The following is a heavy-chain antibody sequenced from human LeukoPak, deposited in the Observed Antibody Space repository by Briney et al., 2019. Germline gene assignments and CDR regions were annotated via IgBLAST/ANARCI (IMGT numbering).Heavy chain of an antibody. V-gene: IGHV4-59*01. Sequence: SETLSLTCTVSGGSISSYYWSWIRQPPGKGLEWIVYIYYTGSTNYNPSLKSRVTISVDTSKNQFSLKLSSVTAADTAVYYCARDRGDGYDYFWDYWGQGTLVTVSS. CDR2: IYYTGST. D-gene: IGHD5-12*01. CDR1: GGSISSYY. CDR3: ARDRGDGYDYFWDY. J-gene: IGHJ4*02.